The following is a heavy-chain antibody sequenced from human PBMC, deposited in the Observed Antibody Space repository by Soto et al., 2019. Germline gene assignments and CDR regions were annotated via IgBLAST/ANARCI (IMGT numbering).Heavy chain of an antibody. D-gene: IGHD3-10*01. Sequence: GGSLRLSCAASGFTFSNYAMSWVRQAPGKGLEWVSTITGTPAGTYYAGSVKGRFTISRDNSENALYLQMNSLRAEDTAVYYCAKGHLYYYGSGSPPNWFDPWGQGTLVTVSS. CDR3: AKGHLYYYGSGSPPNWFDP. J-gene: IGHJ5*02. V-gene: IGHV3-23*01. CDR1: GFTFSNYA. CDR2: ITGTPAGT.